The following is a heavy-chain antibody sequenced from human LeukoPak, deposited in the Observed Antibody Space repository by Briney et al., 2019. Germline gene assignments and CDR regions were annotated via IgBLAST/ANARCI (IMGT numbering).Heavy chain of an antibody. J-gene: IGHJ3*02. CDR1: GFTFSSHG. CDR2: VSTDGTSA. D-gene: IGHD1-7*01. Sequence: GGSLRLSCAASGFTFSSHGMHWVRQAPGKGLVWVAHVSTDGTSASSVDSVKGRFTISRDNAKNTLYLQMNSLRAEDTAVYYCARDSPNYSKGAIDIWGQGTMVTVSS. CDR3: ARDSPNYSKGAIDI. V-gene: IGHV3-74*01.